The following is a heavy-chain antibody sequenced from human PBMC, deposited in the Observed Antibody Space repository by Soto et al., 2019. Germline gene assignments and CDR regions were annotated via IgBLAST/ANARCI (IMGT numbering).Heavy chain of an antibody. D-gene: IGHD1-1*01. V-gene: IGHV3-23*01. CDR3: AKRLDNTNYYYYMDV. J-gene: IGHJ6*03. CDR1: GFTFSSYA. CDR2: ISGSGGST. Sequence: GGSLRLSCAASGFTFSSYAMSWVRQAPGKGLEWVSAISGSGGSTYYADSVKGRFTISRDNSKNTLYLQMNSLRAEDTAVYYCAKRLDNTNYYYYMDVWGKGTTVTVSS.